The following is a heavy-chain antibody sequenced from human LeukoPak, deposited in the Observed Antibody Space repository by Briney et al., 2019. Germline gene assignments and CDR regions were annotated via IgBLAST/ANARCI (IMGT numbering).Heavy chain of an antibody. CDR1: RFTVSSNY. CDR2: IHDGGST. D-gene: IGHD1-26*01. Sequence: GGSLRLSCAASRFTVSSNYMSWVRQAPGKGLEWVSVIHDGGSTYYADSVKGRFTISRDNSKNTLYLQMNSLRAEDTAVYYCARDRGGIVGSIGGGYFDYWGQGTLVTVSS. J-gene: IGHJ4*02. CDR3: ARDRGGIVGSIGGGYFDY. V-gene: IGHV3-53*05.